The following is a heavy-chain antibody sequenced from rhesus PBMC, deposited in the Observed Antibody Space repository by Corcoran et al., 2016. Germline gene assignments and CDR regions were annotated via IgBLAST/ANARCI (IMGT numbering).Heavy chain of an antibody. Sequence: QVQLQESGPGLVKPSETLSLTCAFSGGSISDSYYGNWIRQPPGKGLEWIGKIYGNSASTYYNPCRKSRVTISKDTSKHQFFLKLSSVTAADPAVYYCARAPWYSSGYFDYWGQGVLVIVSS. J-gene: IGHJ4*01. CDR3: ARAPWYSSGYFDY. V-gene: IGHV4S9*01. CDR2: IYGNSAST. CDR1: GGSISDSYY. D-gene: IGHD6-31*01.